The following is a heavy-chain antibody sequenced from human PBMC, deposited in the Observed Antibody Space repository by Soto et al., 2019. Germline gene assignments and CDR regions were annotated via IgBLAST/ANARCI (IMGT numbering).Heavy chain of an antibody. Sequence: GESLKISGNGSGYGYTICLISWVRHLPGKGLEWMGRIDPSDSYTNYSPSFQGHVTISADKSISTAYLQWSSLKASDTAMYYCARAWGYYYYGMDGWGQGTKVTFSS. CDR3: ARAWGYYYYGMDG. V-gene: IGHV5-10-1*01. D-gene: IGHD7-27*01. CDR2: IDPSDSYT. J-gene: IGHJ6*02. CDR1: GYGYTICL.